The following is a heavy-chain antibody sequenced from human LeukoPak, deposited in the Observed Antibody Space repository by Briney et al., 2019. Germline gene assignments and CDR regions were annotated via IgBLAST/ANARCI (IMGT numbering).Heavy chain of an antibody. V-gene: IGHV3-30-3*01. J-gene: IGHJ3*02. CDR1: GFTFESYT. D-gene: IGHD1-26*01. Sequence: PGTSLRLSCAASGFTFESYTIHWVRQAPGKGLEWVALVSYGGSNKYYIDSVKGRFTISRDNSKNTLYLQMNSLRAEDTAVYYCARGRVPVGTSILGAFDIWGQGTMVTVSS. CDR2: VSYGGSNK. CDR3: ARGRVPVGTSILGAFDI.